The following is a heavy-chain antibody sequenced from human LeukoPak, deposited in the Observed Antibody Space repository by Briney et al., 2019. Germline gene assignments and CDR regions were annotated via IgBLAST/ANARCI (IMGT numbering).Heavy chain of an antibody. J-gene: IGHJ6*03. Sequence: SETLSLTCTVSGGSINNYFWSWIRQPPGKGLECIGYIYYSDSTNYNPSLKSRVTVSVDTSKNQFSLKLSSVTAADTAVYYCARFPGGAEYRHYYYMDVWGKGATVTVSS. CDR1: GGSINNYF. V-gene: IGHV4-59*01. D-gene: IGHD1-14*01. CDR3: ARFPGGAEYRHYYYMDV. CDR2: IYYSDST.